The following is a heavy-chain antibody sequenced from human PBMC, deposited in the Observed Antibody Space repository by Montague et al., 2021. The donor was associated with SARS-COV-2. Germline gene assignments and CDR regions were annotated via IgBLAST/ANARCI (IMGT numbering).Heavy chain of an antibody. CDR2: IDNDGSST. CDR1: GFTFRSHW. V-gene: IGHV3-74*01. D-gene: IGHD3-3*01. CDR3: ARGVGITIVGDLSLEGDYYYSMDV. J-gene: IGHJ6*02. Sequence: SLRLSCAASGFTFRSHWMHWIRQVPEKGLVWVSRIDNDGSSTNYVDSVKGRFTISGDNAKNTLDLQMNSLRVEDTAVYYCARGVGITIVGDLSLEGDYYYSMDVWGQGTAVTVSS.